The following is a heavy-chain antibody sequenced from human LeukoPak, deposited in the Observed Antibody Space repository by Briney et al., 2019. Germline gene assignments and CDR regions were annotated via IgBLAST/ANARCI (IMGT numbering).Heavy chain of an antibody. J-gene: IGHJ6*02. D-gene: IGHD3-22*01. CDR2: ISAYNGNT. Sequence: ASVKVSCKASGYTFTSYGISWVRQAPGQGLEWMGWISAYNGNTNYAQKLQGRVTMTTDTSTSTAYMELRSLRSDDTAVYYCARPDYYYDSSGYYGTYYYGMDVWGQGTTVTVPS. CDR3: ARPDYYYDSSGYYGTYYYGMDV. CDR1: GYTFTSYG. V-gene: IGHV1-18*01.